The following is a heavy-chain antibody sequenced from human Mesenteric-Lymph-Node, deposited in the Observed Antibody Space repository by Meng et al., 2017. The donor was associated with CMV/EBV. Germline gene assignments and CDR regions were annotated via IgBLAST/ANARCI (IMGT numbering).Heavy chain of an antibody. CDR3: ARNRGYRLLYGGGNWYVDL. Sequence: SFRRYSWSWIRQSPGKGLEWIGEVNHAGTTNYIPSLKSRVAISVDTSNNQFSLSLTSVTAADTAVYFCARNRGYRLLYGGGNWYVDLWGRGTLVTVSS. CDR2: VNHAGTT. CDR1: SFRRYS. J-gene: IGHJ2*01. V-gene: IGHV4-34*01. D-gene: IGHD3-3*01.